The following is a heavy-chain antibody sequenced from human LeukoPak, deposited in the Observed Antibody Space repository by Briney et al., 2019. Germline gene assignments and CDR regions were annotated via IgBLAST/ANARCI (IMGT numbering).Heavy chain of an antibody. CDR3: AKRVQGNTGPFHC. D-gene: IGHD4-23*01. Sequence: GGSLRLSCAASGFTFSGYAMSWVRQAAGKGLEWVSWISGRGDNTYYAYSVKGRFTISRDNSKNTLRLQMSRLSDERTAVYYCAKRVQGNTGPFHCWGQGTLASVSS. CDR1: GFTFSGYA. V-gene: IGHV3-23*01. CDR2: ISGRGDNT. J-gene: IGHJ4*02.